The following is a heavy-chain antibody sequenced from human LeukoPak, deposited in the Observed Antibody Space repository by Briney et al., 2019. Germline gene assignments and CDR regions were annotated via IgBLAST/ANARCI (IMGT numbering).Heavy chain of an antibody. CDR2: INPNSGGT. CDR3: ASLKDSGYGMDV. J-gene: IGHJ6*02. V-gene: IGHV1-2*02. D-gene: IGHD2-15*01. Sequence: ASVNVSCKASGYTFTGYYVHWVRQAPGQGLEWMGWINPNSGGTNYAQEFQGRVTMTRDTSISTAYMELSRLRSDDTAVYYCASLKDSGYGMDVWGQGTTVTVSS. CDR1: GYTFTGYY.